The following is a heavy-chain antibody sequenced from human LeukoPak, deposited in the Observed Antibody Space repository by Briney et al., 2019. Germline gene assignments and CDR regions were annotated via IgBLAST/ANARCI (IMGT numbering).Heavy chain of an antibody. V-gene: IGHV3-21*01. CDR3: AREDVVVVAATFVGPYYGMDV. CDR1: GFTFSSYS. D-gene: IGHD2-15*01. Sequence: GGSLRLSCAVSGFTFSSYSMNWVRQAPGKGLEWVSSISSSSSYIYYADSVKGRFTISRDNAKNSLYLQMNSLRAEDTAVYYCAREDVVVVAATFVGPYYGMDVWGQGTTVTVSS. CDR2: ISSSSSYI. J-gene: IGHJ6*02.